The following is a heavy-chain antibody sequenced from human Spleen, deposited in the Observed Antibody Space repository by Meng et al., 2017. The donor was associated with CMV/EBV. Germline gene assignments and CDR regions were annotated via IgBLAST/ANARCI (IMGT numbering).Heavy chain of an antibody. V-gene: IGHV4-59*01. CDR1: GGSISNYY. CDR2: IYSSGSA. CDR3: ARGATGY. Sequence: SETLSLTCTVSGGSISNYYWSWIRQPPGKGLESIAYIYSSGSANYNPSLESRVTMTVDTSKNQFSLKLSSVTAADTAVYYCARGATGYWGQGTLVTVSS. D-gene: IGHD1-26*01. J-gene: IGHJ4*02.